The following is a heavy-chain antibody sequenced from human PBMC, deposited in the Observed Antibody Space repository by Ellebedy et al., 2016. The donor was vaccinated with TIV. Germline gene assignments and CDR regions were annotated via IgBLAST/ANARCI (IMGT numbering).Heavy chain of an antibody. CDR3: ARDLVGETSFVGY. CDR1: GYTFRYFY. Sequence: ASVKVSXKASGYTFRYFYMHWVRHAPGQGREWVGVINPSSGSTSYAQKFQGRVTMTRDTSTSKVYMEMTNLRSDDTAVYYCARDLVGETSFVGYWGQGTLVTVSS. CDR2: INPSSGST. V-gene: IGHV1-46*01. J-gene: IGHJ4*02. D-gene: IGHD1-26*01.